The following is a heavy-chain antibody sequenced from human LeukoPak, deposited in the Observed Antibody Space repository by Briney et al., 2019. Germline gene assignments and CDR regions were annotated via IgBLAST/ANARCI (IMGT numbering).Heavy chain of an antibody. CDR3: ARGPPNWGYDY. Sequence: GASVKVSCTASGYTFTIYDFNWVRQAPGQRPEWMGWMSPNSGDTGYAQKFQDRVTMTRNTSISTAYMELSSLRSDDTAVYYCARGPPNWGYDYWGPGTLVTVSS. CDR1: GYTFTIYD. J-gene: IGHJ4*02. V-gene: IGHV1-8*01. D-gene: IGHD7-27*01. CDR2: MSPNSGDT.